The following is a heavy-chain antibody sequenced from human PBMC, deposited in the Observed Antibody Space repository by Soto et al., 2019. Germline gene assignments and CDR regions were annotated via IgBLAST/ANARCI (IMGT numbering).Heavy chain of an antibody. CDR3: VLVAVYVTPSTHDV. CDR2: INTYNDNT. J-gene: IGHJ6*02. V-gene: IGHV1-18*01. Sequence: QVQLVQSGAEVKNPGASVKDSCKTSGYVFTSYGIGWARQAPGQGLGWMGWINTYNDNTNYAQNLQGRVTLTTDTSTSTAYREVRSLSSNDTAIYYCVLVAVYVTPSTHDVWGQGTTVNVSS. CDR1: GYVFTSYG. D-gene: IGHD3-16*01.